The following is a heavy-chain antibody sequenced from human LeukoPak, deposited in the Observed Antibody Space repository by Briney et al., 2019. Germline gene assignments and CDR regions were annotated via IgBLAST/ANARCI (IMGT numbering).Heavy chain of an antibody. D-gene: IGHD3-10*01. V-gene: IGHV3-66*01. Sequence: GGSLRLSCAASGFTVSNNYMTWVRQAPGKGLEWVSLIYSGGSTYYADSVKGRFTISRDNSKNTLYLQMNSLRAEDTAVYYCARAIFRAHDYWGQGTLVIVPP. CDR3: ARAIFRAHDY. J-gene: IGHJ4*02. CDR1: GFTVSNNY. CDR2: IYSGGST.